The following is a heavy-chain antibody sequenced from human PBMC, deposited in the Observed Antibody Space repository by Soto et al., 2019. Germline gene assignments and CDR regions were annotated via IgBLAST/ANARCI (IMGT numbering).Heavy chain of an antibody. CDR2: IYNSGIT. Sequence: PSETLSLTCTVSGGSISSGDYSWSWVRQSPGKGLEWIGHIYNSGITYYNPSLKSRVVISIDTSRNQFSPRLNSLTAADRAVYFCARGVTVFGLVSRFWFDPWGQGTVVTVSS. V-gene: IGHV4-30-4*01. CDR3: ARGVTVFGLVSRFWFDP. D-gene: IGHD3-3*01. CDR1: GGSISSGDYS. J-gene: IGHJ5*02.